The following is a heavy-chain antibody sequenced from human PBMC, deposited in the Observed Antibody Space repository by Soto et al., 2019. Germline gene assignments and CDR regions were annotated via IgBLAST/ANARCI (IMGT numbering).Heavy chain of an antibody. Sequence: SETLSLTCAVYGGSFSGYYWSWIRQPPGKGLEWIGEINHSGSTNYNPSLKSRVTISVDTSKNQFSLKLSSVTAADTAVYYCARGPASLYGDYGIFDYWGQGTLVTVSS. J-gene: IGHJ4*02. D-gene: IGHD4-17*01. CDR2: INHSGST. CDR1: GGSFSGYY. CDR3: ARGPASLYGDYGIFDY. V-gene: IGHV4-34*01.